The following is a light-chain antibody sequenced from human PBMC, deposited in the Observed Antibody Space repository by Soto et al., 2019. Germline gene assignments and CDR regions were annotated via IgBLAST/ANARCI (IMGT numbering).Light chain of an antibody. CDR2: HTS. J-gene: IGKJ4*01. V-gene: IGKV3-15*01. CDR1: QTISDN. Sequence: EIVMTQSPANLSVSPGESVSLSCRASQTISDNLAWYQQKPGLPPRLLIYHTSTRASGVPARFSGSGSGTDFSLTIRSLQSEDFAVYYCQRYDNWPLIFGGGTKLDIK. CDR3: QRYDNWPLI.